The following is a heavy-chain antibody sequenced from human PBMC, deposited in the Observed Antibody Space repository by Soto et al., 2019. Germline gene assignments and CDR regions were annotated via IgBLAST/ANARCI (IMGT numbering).Heavy chain of an antibody. J-gene: IGHJ6*02. D-gene: IGHD3-16*02. V-gene: IGHV1-69*11. CDR2: IVPSLDTT. Sequence: QVHQVQSGTEVKKPGSSVKVSCKASGGTFSSSGFSWVRQAPGQGLEWMGMIVPSLDTTNYAQKFQARVTITADEVTSTAYVELRSLRSEDTAVYYCARWPQPRYTTDPYAVDVWGQGTRVIVSS. CDR1: GGTFSSSG. CDR3: ARWPQPRYTTDPYAVDV.